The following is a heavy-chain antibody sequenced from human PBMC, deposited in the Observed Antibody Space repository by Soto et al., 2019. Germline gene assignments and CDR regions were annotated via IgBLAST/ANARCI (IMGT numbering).Heavy chain of an antibody. CDR3: ARSQGSSTSLEIYYYYDYGMDV. Sequence: QVQLVQSGAEVKKPGSSVKVSCKASGGTFSSYAISWVRQAPGQGLEWMGGIIPISDTTNYAQKYQGSVTITADETTRTAYMVLSSLRSEDTAVYYCARSQGSSTSLEIYYYYDYGMDVGGQETTVTVSS. V-gene: IGHV1-69*01. CDR1: GGTFSSYA. D-gene: IGHD2-2*01. J-gene: IGHJ6*02. CDR2: IIPISDTT.